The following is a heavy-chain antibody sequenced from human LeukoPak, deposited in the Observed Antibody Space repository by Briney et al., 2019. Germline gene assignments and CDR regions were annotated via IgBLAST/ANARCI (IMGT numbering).Heavy chain of an antibody. D-gene: IGHD2-15*01. Sequence: PSETLSLTCAVYGESFSGHFWSWIRQAPEKGLEWIGEISDNGRTHTNLSLESRVTVSIDTSKNQFSLRLTSVTAADRAVYYCARCVKAKVVQSRCYYDPWGQGTLVTVSS. CDR3: ARCVKAKVVQSRCYYDP. V-gene: IGHV4-34*01. CDR2: ISDNGRT. J-gene: IGHJ5*02. CDR1: GESFSGHF.